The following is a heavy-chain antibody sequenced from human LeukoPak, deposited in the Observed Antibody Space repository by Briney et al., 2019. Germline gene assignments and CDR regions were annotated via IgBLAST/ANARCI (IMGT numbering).Heavy chain of an antibody. Sequence: GASVKVSCKASGYSFTGYFMQWVRQAPGQGLEWMGCINPNSGDTNYAHKFQGRFTMTRETSISTAYMEVSRLRSDDAAVYYCARRFYYAMDVWGQGTTVTVSS. D-gene: IGHD3-16*01. J-gene: IGHJ6*02. CDR3: ARRFYYAMDV. CDR1: GYSFTGYF. CDR2: INPNSGDT. V-gene: IGHV1-2*02.